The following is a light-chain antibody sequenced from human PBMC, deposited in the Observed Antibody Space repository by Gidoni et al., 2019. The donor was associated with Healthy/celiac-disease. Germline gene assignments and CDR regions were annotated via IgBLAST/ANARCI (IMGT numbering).Light chain of an antibody. CDR3: QQSYSHPYS. CDR1: QSISSY. J-gene: IGKJ2*03. Sequence: DIQMPQSPSSLSAAVGDRVTITCRASQSISSYLHWYQQKPGKPPKLLSYAASSLQSGVPARFSGSGSGTDFTLTISSLQPEDFATYYCQQSYSHPYSFXQXTKLEIK. CDR2: AAS. V-gene: IGKV1-39*01.